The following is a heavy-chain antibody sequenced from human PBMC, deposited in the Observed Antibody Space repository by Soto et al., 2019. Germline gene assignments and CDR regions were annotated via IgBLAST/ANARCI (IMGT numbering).Heavy chain of an antibody. D-gene: IGHD1-26*01. CDR1: GYTFTGYY. J-gene: IGHJ6*02. Sequence: ASVKVSCKASGYTFTGYYMHWVRQAPGQGLEWMGWINPNSGGTNYAQKFQGWVTMTRDTSINTAYMELSRLRSDDTAVYYCARDRSFSPKELGNYYYYYGMDVWGQGTTVTVS. CDR2: INPNSGGT. V-gene: IGHV1-2*04. CDR3: ARDRSFSPKELGNYYYYYGMDV.